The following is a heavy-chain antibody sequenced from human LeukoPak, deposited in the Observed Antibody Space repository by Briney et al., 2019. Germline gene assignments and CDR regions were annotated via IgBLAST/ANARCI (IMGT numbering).Heavy chain of an antibody. CDR2: ISGSGGST. Sequence: PGGSLRLSCAASGFTFNSYAMSWVRQAPGKGLEWVSAISGSGGSTFYADSVKGRFTISRDNSKNTLSLQMNSLRAEDTAVYYCTTIRAPLRDYWGQGTLVTVSS. V-gene: IGHV3-23*01. D-gene: IGHD5-24*01. J-gene: IGHJ4*02. CDR1: GFTFNSYA. CDR3: TTIRAPLRDY.